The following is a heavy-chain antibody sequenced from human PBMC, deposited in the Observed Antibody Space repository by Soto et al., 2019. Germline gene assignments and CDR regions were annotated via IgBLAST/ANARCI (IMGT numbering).Heavy chain of an antibody. CDR1: GVSIRSDY. V-gene: IGHV4-4*07. CDR3: ARTGLPDVKGALDI. D-gene: IGHD2-15*01. CDR2: IPASGNT. J-gene: IGHJ3*02. Sequence: QVKLQKSGPGLLKPSETLSLTCTVSGVSIRSDYWSWIRQSARKGLEWIGRIPASGNTNYNASLKRRITMAVDPSKNQFSLKLASVTAADTAVYYCARTGLPDVKGALDIWGQGTVVTVSP.